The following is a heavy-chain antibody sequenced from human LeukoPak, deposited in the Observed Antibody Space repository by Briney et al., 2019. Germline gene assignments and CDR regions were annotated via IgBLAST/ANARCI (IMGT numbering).Heavy chain of an antibody. J-gene: IGHJ4*02. V-gene: IGHV4-59*01. CDR3: AREKAGTTAPFDX. CDR1: GGSISSYY. CDR2: IYYSGST. Sequence: SETLSLTCTVSGGSISSYYWSWIRQPPGKGLEWIGYIYYSGSTNYNPSLKSRVTISVDTSKNQFSLKLSSVPAADTAVYYCAREKAGTTAPFDXWGQGTLVTV. D-gene: IGHD1-7*01.